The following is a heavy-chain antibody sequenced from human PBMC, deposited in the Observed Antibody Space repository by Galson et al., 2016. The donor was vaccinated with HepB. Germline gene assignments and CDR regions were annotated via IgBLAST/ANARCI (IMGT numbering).Heavy chain of an antibody. J-gene: IGHJ3*02. D-gene: IGHD3-10*01. V-gene: IGHV4-31*03. CDR1: GGSINSGDYY. Sequence: TLSLTCTVSGGSINSGDYYWNWIRQHPAKGLEWIGYMYSNGKTYYNPSLETRVSISADTSKNQFSLTLSSVTAADTAVYFCARDFAGSRGSLDAFDIWGQGTMVAVSS. CDR2: MYSNGKT. CDR3: ARDFAGSRGSLDAFDI.